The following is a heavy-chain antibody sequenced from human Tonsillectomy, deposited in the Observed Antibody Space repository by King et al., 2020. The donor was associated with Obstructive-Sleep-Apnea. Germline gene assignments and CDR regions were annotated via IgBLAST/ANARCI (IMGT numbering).Heavy chain of an antibody. CDR1: GFTFRNAW. V-gene: IGHV3-15*01. CDR3: TRGGPSGDYYDH. J-gene: IGHJ4*02. D-gene: IGHD4-17*01. CDR2: IKSKSAGGAI. Sequence: QLVQSGGDLVKPEGSLRLSCAASGFTFRNAWMSWVRQAPGKGLEWVGRIKSKSAGGAIEYAAPVKGRFSISRDESNKMLHLQMNSLKTEDTAVYYCTRGGPSGDYYDHWGQGTPVTVSS.